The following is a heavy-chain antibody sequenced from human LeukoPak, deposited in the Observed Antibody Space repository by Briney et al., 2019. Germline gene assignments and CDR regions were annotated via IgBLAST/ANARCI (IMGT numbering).Heavy chain of an antibody. D-gene: IGHD4-17*01. J-gene: IGHJ4*02. V-gene: IGHV4-31*03. Sequence: SETLSLTCTVSGGSISSGGYYWSWIRQHPGKGLEWIGYIYYSGSTYYNPSLKSRVTISVDTSKNQFSLKLSSVTAADTAVYYCASHPPGDPYYFDYWGQGTLVTVSS. CDR2: IYYSGST. CDR3: ASHPPGDPYYFDY. CDR1: GGSISSGGYY.